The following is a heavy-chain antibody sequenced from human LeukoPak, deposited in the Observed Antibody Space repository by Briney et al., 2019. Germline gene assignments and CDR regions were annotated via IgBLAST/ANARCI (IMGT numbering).Heavy chain of an antibody. CDR1: GYNFSRQL. J-gene: IGHJ4*02. CDR2: IYPGDSDT. Sequence: GGAPKTSWKGPGYNFSRQLIGLVPPSPGKGLGWVGIIYPGDSDTRYSPSFQGQVIISADKSISTAYLQWSSLKASDTAMYYCARQVSGWCPDYWGQGTLVTVSS. V-gene: IGHV5-51*01. CDR3: ARQVSGWCPDY. D-gene: IGHD6-19*01.